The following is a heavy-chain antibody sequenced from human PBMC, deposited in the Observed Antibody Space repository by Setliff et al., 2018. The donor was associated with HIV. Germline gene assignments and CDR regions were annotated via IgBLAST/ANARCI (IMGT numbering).Heavy chain of an antibody. Sequence: SETLSLTCTVSGGFISSGDYYWSWIRQSPGKGLEWIVYIYYSGSAYYNPSFESRVTISVDTSKNQFSLKLSSVTAADTAVYYCAREMYYYDSTGYWRPDGFDIWGQGTMVTVSS. D-gene: IGHD3-22*01. CDR1: GGFISSGDYY. CDR2: IYYSGSA. CDR3: AREMYYYDSTGYWRPDGFDI. V-gene: IGHV4-30-4*08. J-gene: IGHJ3*02.